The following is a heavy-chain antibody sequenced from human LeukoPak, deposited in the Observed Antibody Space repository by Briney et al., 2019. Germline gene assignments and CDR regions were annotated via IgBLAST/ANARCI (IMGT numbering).Heavy chain of an antibody. CDR2: ISSSSSYI. V-gene: IGHV3-21*01. CDR1: GFTFSSYS. Sequence: GGSLRLSCAASGFTFSSYSMNWVRQAPGRGRECVSSISSSSSYIYYADSVKGRFTISRDNAKNSLYLQMNGLRGEDTAVYYCARDSGWHCSGTGCYIHYWGQGTLVTVSS. J-gene: IGHJ4*02. D-gene: IGHD2-2*02. CDR3: ARDSGWHCSGTGCYIHY.